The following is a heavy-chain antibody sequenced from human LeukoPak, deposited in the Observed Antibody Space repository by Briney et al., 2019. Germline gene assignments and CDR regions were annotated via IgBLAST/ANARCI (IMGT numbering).Heavy chain of an antibody. J-gene: IGHJ6*03. V-gene: IGHV1-69*06. D-gene: IGHD2-2*01. CDR3: ARHRRPVPATPYHYYMDV. CDR2: IIPIFGTA. Sequence: ASVKVSCKASGGTFSSYAISWVRQAPGQGLEWMGGIIPIFGTANYAQKFQGRVTITADKSTSTAYMELSSLRSEDTAVYYCARHRRPVPATPYHYYMDVWGKGTTVTVSS. CDR1: GGTFSSYA.